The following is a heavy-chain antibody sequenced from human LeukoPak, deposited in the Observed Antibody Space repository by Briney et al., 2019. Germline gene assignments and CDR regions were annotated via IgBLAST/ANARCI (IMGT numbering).Heavy chain of an antibody. CDR2: ISGSGGST. CDR1: GFTFSTCA. CDR3: AKYVIQQLRSSGYDYFDY. D-gene: IGHD5-12*01. Sequence: GGSLRLSCAASGFTFSTCAMGWVRQAPGKGLGWVSAISGSGGSTFYADSVKGRFPISRDNFKNTLYLQLNSLRAEDTAVYYCAKYVIQQLRSSGYDYFDYWGQGTLVTVSS. V-gene: IGHV3-23*01. J-gene: IGHJ4*02.